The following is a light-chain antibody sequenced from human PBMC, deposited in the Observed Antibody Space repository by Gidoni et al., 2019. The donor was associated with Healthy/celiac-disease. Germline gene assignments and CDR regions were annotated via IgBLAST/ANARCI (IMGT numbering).Light chain of an antibody. V-gene: IGLV2-11*01. J-gene: IGLJ2*01. CDR2: DVS. Sequence: QSALTQPPSVSGSPGRAVTISCTGTSSDVGGYNYVSWYQQHPGNAPKLMIYDVSKRPSGVPDRFSGSKSGNTASLTIAGLQADDEADYSCCSYAGSYTFPYVVFGGGTKLTVL. CDR3: CSYAGSYTFPYVV. CDR1: SSDVGGYNY.